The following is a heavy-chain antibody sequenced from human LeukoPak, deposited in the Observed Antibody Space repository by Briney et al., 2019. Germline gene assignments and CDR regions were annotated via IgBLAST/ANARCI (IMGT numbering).Heavy chain of an antibody. J-gene: IGHJ4*02. V-gene: IGHV1-2*02. Sequence: ASVKVSCKASGYTFTVHYIHWVRQAPGQGPEWMGWINPNSGDANYPQKFQGRVTMTRDTSISTAYMEMSSLRSDDTAVYYCARDKGSGYLPFDFWGQGTLVTVSS. CDR1: GYTFTVHY. CDR2: INPNSGDA. D-gene: IGHD5-18*01. CDR3: ARDKGSGYLPFDF.